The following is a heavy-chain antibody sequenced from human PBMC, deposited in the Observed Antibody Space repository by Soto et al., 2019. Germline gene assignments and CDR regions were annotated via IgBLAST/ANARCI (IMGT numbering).Heavy chain of an antibody. CDR2: ISNSGSSI. V-gene: IGHV3-48*04. CDR1: GFTLSSYM. Sequence: GGSLRLSCAASGFTLSSYMMNWVRQAPGQGLEWISYISNSGSSIDYADSVKGRFTISRDNARNTLHLQMNSLRAEDTAVYYCATAEVDYWGPGTLVTVSS. J-gene: IGHJ4*02. CDR3: ATAEVDY.